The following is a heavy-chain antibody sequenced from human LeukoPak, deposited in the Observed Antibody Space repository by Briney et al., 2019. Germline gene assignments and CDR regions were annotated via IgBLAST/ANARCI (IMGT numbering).Heavy chain of an antibody. CDR2: IYYSGST. Sequence: SETLSLTCTVSGGSISSGGYYWSWIRQHPGKGLEWIGYIYYSGSTYYNPSLKSRVTISVDTSRNQFSLKLSSVTAADTAVYCCARVTTLYGDYLNFDYWGQGTLVTVSS. CDR3: ARVTTLYGDYLNFDY. J-gene: IGHJ4*02. CDR1: GGSISSGGYY. V-gene: IGHV4-31*03. D-gene: IGHD4-17*01.